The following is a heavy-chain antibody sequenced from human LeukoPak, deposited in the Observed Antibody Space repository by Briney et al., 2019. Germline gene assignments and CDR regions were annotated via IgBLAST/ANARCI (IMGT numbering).Heavy chain of an antibody. V-gene: IGHV5-51*01. D-gene: IGHD3-22*01. CDR3: ARRKYGSSGYTAFDI. Sequence: GESLKISCKGSGYSFTSYWIGWVRQMPGKGLEWMGIIYPDDSDTRYSPSFQGQVTISADKSISTAYLQWSSLKASDTAMYYCARRKYGSSGYTAFDIWGQGTMVTVSS. CDR2: IYPDDSDT. CDR1: GYSFTSYW. J-gene: IGHJ3*02.